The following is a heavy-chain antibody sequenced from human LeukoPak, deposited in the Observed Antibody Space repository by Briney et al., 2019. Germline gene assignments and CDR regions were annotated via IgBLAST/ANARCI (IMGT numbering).Heavy chain of an antibody. Sequence: PGGSLRLSCAASGFAFSNYGMDWVRQAPGKGLEWVSYISSSSSSIYYADSVKGRFTISRDNAKNSLFLQMSSLRAEDTAVYYCARGGAARPDYWGQGTLVTVSS. D-gene: IGHD6-6*01. CDR2: ISSSSSSI. CDR1: GFAFSNYG. V-gene: IGHV3-48*01. J-gene: IGHJ4*02. CDR3: ARGGAARPDY.